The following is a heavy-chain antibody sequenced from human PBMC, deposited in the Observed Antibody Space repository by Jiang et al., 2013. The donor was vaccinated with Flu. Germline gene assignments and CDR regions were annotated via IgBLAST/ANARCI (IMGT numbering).Heavy chain of an antibody. CDR1: GGSISSYY. Sequence: PGLVKPSETLSLTCTVSGGSISSYYWSWIRQPPGKGLEWIGYIYYSGSTNYNPSLKSRVTISVDTSKNQFSLKLSSVTAADTAVYYCARDNPYSSGWSDYYYYGMDVWGKGTTVTVSS. V-gene: IGHV4-59*01. J-gene: IGHJ6*04. CDR3: ARDNPYSSGWSDYYYYGMDV. CDR2: IYYSGST. D-gene: IGHD6-19*01.